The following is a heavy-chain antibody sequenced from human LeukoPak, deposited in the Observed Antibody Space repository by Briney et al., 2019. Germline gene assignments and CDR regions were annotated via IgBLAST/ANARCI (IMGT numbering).Heavy chain of an antibody. Sequence: SEALSLTCTVSGGSISSYYWSWIRQPPGKGLEWIGYIYYSGSTNYNPSLKSRVTISVDTSKNQFSLKLSSVTAADTAVYYCARDQRRNWFDPWGQGTLVTVSS. V-gene: IGHV4-59*01. J-gene: IGHJ5*02. CDR3: ARDQRRNWFDP. CDR2: IYYSGST. CDR1: GGSISSYY.